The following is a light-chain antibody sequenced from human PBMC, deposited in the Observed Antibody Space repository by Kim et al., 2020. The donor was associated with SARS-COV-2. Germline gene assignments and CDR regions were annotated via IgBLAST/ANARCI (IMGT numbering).Light chain of an antibody. J-gene: IGLJ3*02. CDR3: QAWDSDTWL. Sequence: YELTQPPSVSVSPGQTTTITCSGDKLVNRYACWYQHKPGQSPVVVIFQDDKRPSGIPERFSGSNSGHTATLTISGTQAIDEADYYCQAWDSDTWLFGGGT. CDR1: KLVNRY. V-gene: IGLV3-1*01. CDR2: QDD.